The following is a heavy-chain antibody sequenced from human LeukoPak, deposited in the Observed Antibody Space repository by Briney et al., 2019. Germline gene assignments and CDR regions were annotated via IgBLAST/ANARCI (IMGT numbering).Heavy chain of an antibody. J-gene: IGHJ6*03. D-gene: IGHD3-22*01. V-gene: IGHV4-4*07. Sequence: SETLSLTCTVSGGSISGHYWSWIRQPAGKGLEWIGRIYMTGSTNYNPSLKSRVTMSVDMSKNQFSLKLSSVTAADTAVYYCARGDSSGYYYYYMDVWGKGTTVTVSS. CDR3: ARGDSSGYYYYYMDV. CDR1: GGSISGHY. CDR2: IYMTGST.